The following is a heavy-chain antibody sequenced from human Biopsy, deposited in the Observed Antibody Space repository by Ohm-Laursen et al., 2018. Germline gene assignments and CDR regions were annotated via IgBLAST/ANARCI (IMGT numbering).Heavy chain of an antibody. CDR1: GYSFNNYG. D-gene: IGHD2-21*01. V-gene: IGHV1-18*01. CDR2: ISGYNGNT. Sequence: ASVKVSCNVSGYSFNNYGINWVRQAPGQGLEWMGRISGYNGNTKYAQKFQGRVTMTTDTSTSAVYMEVRSLRSDDTAVYYCARVALPLYLDNWGQGTRVTVSS. CDR3: ARVALPLYLDN. J-gene: IGHJ4*02.